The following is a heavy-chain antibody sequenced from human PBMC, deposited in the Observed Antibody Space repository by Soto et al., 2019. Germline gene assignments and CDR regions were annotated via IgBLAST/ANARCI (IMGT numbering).Heavy chain of an antibody. V-gene: IGHV1-18*01. CDR2: ISAHNGNT. J-gene: IGHJ4*02. CDR3: VRGRYGDY. D-gene: IGHD4-17*01. CDR1: GYIFTSYG. Sequence: QAHLVQSGPEVKKPGASVKVSCKGSGYIFTSYGIAWVRQAPGQGLEWMGWISAHNGNTEYAQKFQGRVTVTRDTSTSTAYLELRSRRSDDTAMYYCVRGRYGDYWGQGALVTVSS.